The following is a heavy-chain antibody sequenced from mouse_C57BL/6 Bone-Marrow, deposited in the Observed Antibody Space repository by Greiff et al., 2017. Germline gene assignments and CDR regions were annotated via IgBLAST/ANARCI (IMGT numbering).Heavy chain of an antibody. CDR2: IDPEDGET. D-gene: IGHD1-1*01. CDR3: ASTVVAMRTYWYFDV. J-gene: IGHJ1*03. CDR1: GFNIKDYY. Sequence: VQLQQSGAELVKPGASVKLSCTASGFNIKDYYMHWVKQRTEQGLEWIGRIDPEDGETKYAPKFQGKATITADTSSNTAYLQHSSLTSEDTAGYYCASTVVAMRTYWYFDVWGTGTTVTVSS. V-gene: IGHV14-2*01.